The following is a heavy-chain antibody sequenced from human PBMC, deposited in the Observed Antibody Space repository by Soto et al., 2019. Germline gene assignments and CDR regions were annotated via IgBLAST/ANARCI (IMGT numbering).Heavy chain of an antibody. CDR1: GGSISSGGYY. V-gene: IGHV4-31*03. J-gene: IGHJ3*02. CDR2: IYYSGST. D-gene: IGHD3-22*01. Sequence: QVQLQESGPGLVKPSQTLSLTCTVSGGSISSGGYYWSWIRQHPGKGLEWIGYIYYSGSTYYNPSLKRRVTISVDTSKNQFTLKLSSVTAADTAVYYCASDRASNYYDTHPYAFDIWGQGTMFTVSS. CDR3: ASDRASNYYDTHPYAFDI.